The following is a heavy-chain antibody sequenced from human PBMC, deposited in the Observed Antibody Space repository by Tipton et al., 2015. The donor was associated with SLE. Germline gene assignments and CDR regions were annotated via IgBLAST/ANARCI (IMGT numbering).Heavy chain of an antibody. Sequence: TLSLTCAVSGYSISSGYYWGWIRQPPGKGLEWIGYIYYSGSTYYNPSLKSRVTISVDTSKNQFSLKLSSVTAADTAVYYCAREWGDAFDIWGQGTMVTVSS. CDR3: AREWGDAFDI. CDR1: GYSISSGYY. CDR2: IYYSGST. V-gene: IGHV4-28*03. J-gene: IGHJ3*02. D-gene: IGHD3-16*01.